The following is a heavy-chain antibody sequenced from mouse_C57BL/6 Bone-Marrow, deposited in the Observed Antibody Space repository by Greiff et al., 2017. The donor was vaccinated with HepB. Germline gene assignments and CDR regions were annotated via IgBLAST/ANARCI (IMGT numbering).Heavy chain of an antibody. D-gene: IGHD2-3*01. J-gene: IGHJ1*03. CDR1: GYTFTSYW. V-gene: IGHV1-55*01. CDR2: IYPGSGST. Sequence: QVQLQQPGAELVKPGASVKMSCKASGYTFTSYWITWVKQRPGQGLEWIGDIYPGSGSTKYNEKFKSKATLTVDTSSSTAYMQLSSLTSEDSAVYYCARDQRRIYDGYFDVWGTGTTVTVSS. CDR3: ARDQRRIYDGYFDV.